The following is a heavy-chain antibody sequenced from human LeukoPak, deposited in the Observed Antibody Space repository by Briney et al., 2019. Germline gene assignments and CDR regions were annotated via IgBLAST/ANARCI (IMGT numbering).Heavy chain of an antibody. CDR2: IKPDGSEK. J-gene: IGHJ4*02. CDR3: ARDASALY. Sequence: GGSPRLSCAASGFTFSSYWMTWVRQAPGKGLEWVASIKPDGSEKYYLDSVKGRFTISRDNARDSLYLQMNSLRDDDTSVYFCARDASALYWGRGTLVTVSS. D-gene: IGHD6-19*01. V-gene: IGHV3-7*01. CDR1: GFTFSSYW.